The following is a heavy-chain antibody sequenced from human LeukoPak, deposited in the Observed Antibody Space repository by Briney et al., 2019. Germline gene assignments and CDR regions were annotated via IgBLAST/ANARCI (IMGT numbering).Heavy chain of an antibody. Sequence: GESLKIPCKGSGYSFTSFWIGWVRQMPGKGREWFGVIYRGDSDTRNSPSFQRKVTISADKSISTAYLQWSSLMASDTAMYYCARRSTDYYGSGSYHERHLDYWGQGTLVTVSS. CDR3: ARRSTDYYGSGSYHERHLDY. J-gene: IGHJ4*02. CDR2: IYRGDSDT. CDR1: GYSFTSFW. V-gene: IGHV5-51*01. D-gene: IGHD3-10*01.